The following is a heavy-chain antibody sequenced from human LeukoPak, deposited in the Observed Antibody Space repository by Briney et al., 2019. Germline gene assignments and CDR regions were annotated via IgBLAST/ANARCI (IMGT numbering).Heavy chain of an antibody. D-gene: IGHD1-26*01. CDR1: GYTFTSYD. CDR3: ARKGGSYYYYYMDV. J-gene: IGHJ6*03. V-gene: IGHV1-8*03. CDR2: MNPNSGNT. Sequence: ASVKVSCKASGYTFTSYDINWVRQATGQGLEWMGWMNPNSGNTGYAQNFQGRVTITRNSSISTAYMELSSLRSEDTAVYYCARKGGSYYYYYMDVWGKGTTVTVS.